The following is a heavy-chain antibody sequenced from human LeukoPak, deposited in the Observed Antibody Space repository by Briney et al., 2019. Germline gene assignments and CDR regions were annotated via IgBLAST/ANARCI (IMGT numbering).Heavy chain of an antibody. CDR3: ARRIQGMAPYYFDY. D-gene: IGHD5-24*01. Sequence: GGSLRLSCTASGFTFSSYWLHWVRQAPGKGLVWVSRINSDGGSTSYADSVKGRFTISRDNAKNALYLQMNSLRAEDTAVYYCARRIQGMAPYYFDYWGQGTLVTVSS. CDR2: INSDGGST. V-gene: IGHV3-74*01. J-gene: IGHJ4*02. CDR1: GFTFSSYW.